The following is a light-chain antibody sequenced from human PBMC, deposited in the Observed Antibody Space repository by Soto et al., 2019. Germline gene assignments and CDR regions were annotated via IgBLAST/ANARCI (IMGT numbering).Light chain of an antibody. J-gene: IGLJ1*01. CDR2: EVS. V-gene: IGLV2-14*03. Sequence: QSALTQPASVSGSPGQSIAISCTGSSSDVGAYDYVSWYQQHPDKAPRLIMYEVSYRPSGVSNRVSGSKSVNTATLTISGLQAEDEGDYYCSSHTTSDTRVFGTGTKLTVL. CDR3: SSHTTSDTRV. CDR1: SSDVGAYDY.